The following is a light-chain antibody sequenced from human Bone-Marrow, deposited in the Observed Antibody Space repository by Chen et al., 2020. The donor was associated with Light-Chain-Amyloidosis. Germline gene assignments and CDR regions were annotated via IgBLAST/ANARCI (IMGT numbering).Light chain of an antibody. CDR1: NIGSTS. V-gene: IGLV3-21*02. Sequence: YVLTQPSSVSVAPGQTATIACGGNNIGSTSVHWYQQTPGQAPLLVVYDDSDRPSGIPERLSGSNSVNTATLTISRVEAGDEADYFCQVWDRSSDRPVFGGGTKLTVL. CDR2: DDS. J-gene: IGLJ3*02. CDR3: QVWDRSSDRPV.